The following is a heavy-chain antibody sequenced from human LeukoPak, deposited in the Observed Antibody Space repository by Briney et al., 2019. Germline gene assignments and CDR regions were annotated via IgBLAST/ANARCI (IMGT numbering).Heavy chain of an antibody. Sequence: ASVKVSCKASGYTFTGYYMHRVRQAPGQGLEWMGWINPNSGGTNYAQKFQGRVTMTRDTSISTAYMELSRLRSDDTAVYYCARDVGVAVYYMDVWGKGTTVTVSS. CDR1: GYTFTGYY. CDR3: ARDVGVAVYYMDV. D-gene: IGHD2-15*01. V-gene: IGHV1-2*02. J-gene: IGHJ6*03. CDR2: INPNSGGT.